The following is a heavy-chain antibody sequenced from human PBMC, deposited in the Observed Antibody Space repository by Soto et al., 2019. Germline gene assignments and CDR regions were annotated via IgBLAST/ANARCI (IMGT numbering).Heavy chain of an antibody. CDR1: GYSFTSYW. CDR3: ARNGGYSSSWPYYYYGMDV. D-gene: IGHD6-13*01. CDR2: IDPSDSYT. Sequence: GESLKISCXGSGYSFTSYWISWVRQMPGKGLEWMGRIDPSDSYTNYSPSFQGHVTISADKSISTAYLQWSSLKASDTAMYYCARNGGYSSSWPYYYYGMDVWGQGTTVTVSS. J-gene: IGHJ6*02. V-gene: IGHV5-10-1*01.